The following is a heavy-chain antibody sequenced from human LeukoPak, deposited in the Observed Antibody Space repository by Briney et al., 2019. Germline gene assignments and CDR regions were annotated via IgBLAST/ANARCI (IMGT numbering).Heavy chain of an antibody. Sequence: GGSLRLSCAASGFTFSSYAMHWVRQAPGKGLEWVAVISYDGSNKYYADSVKGRFTISRDNSKNTLYLQMNSLRAEDTAVYYCARELPYYYDSSGYGMDVWGQGTTVTVSS. J-gene: IGHJ6*02. CDR1: GFTFSSYA. CDR2: ISYDGSNK. CDR3: ARELPYYYDSSGYGMDV. D-gene: IGHD3-22*01. V-gene: IGHV3-30-3*01.